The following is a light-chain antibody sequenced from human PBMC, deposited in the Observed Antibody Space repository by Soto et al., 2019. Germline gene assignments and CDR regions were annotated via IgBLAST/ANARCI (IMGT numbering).Light chain of an antibody. CDR1: EIVGSNF. V-gene: IGKV3-20*01. Sequence: EVVLPHSPGTLSWSPGERATLSCRAGEIVGSNFVAWYNHIHGQXPRLLIYGSSNRATGIPDRFSGSGSGTDLTITINRLEPEDFGVYYCQQHNTSPWLFGQGTKVDIK. CDR3: QQHNTSPWL. CDR2: GSS. J-gene: IGKJ1*01.